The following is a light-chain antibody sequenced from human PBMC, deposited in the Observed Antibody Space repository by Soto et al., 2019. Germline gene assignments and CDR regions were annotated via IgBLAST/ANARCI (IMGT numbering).Light chain of an antibody. Sequence: DVHMTQSPSTLSASVGDRVTITCRASQTIRNWLAWYQQKPGKAPNLLIYDASSLEGGVPSRFGGSGSGTEFPLTISSLQPDDSATYYCQHYYGYPWAFGQGTKVEIK. J-gene: IGKJ1*01. V-gene: IGKV1-5*01. CDR3: QHYYGYPWA. CDR1: QTIRNW. CDR2: DAS.